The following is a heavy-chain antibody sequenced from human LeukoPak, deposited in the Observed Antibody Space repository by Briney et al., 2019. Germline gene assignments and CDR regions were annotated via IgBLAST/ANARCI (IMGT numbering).Heavy chain of an antibody. D-gene: IGHD6-13*01. Sequence: SETLSLTCTVSGDSISSYYWSWIRQPAGKGLEWIGRIYTSGSTNYNPSLKSRVTMLVDTSKNQFSLNLNSVAAADTAVYYCARGISSSWYPYFDYWGQGTLVTVSS. CDR1: GDSISSYY. CDR2: IYTSGST. V-gene: IGHV4-4*07. J-gene: IGHJ4*02. CDR3: ARGISSSWYPYFDY.